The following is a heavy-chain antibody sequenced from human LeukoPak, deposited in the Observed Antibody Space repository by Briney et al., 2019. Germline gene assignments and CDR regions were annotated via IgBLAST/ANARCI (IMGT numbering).Heavy chain of an antibody. V-gene: IGHV1-46*01. CDR3: ARDSWDIVVVPAGRDYYYYMDV. CDR2: INPSGGST. J-gene: IGHJ6*03. D-gene: IGHD2-2*01. Sequence: ASVTVSCKASGYTFTSYYMHWVRQAPGQGLEWMGIINPSGGSTSYAQKFQGRVTMTRDMSTSTVYMELSSLRSEDTAVYYCARDSWDIVVVPAGRDYYYYMDVWGKGTTVTVSS. CDR1: GYTFTSYY.